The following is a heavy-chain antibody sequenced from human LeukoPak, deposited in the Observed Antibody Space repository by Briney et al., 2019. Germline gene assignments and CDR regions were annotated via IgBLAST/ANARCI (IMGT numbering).Heavy chain of an antibody. Sequence: ASVKVSCKASGYTFTSYGISWVRQAPGQGLEWMGWISAYNGNTNYAQKLQGRVTMTTDTSTSTAYMELRSLRSDDTAVYYCARARGYCSSTSCYYYYGMDVWGQGTTVTVSS. D-gene: IGHD2-2*01. J-gene: IGHJ6*02. CDR1: GYTFTSYG. CDR2: ISAYNGNT. CDR3: ARARGYCSSTSCYYYYGMDV. V-gene: IGHV1-18*01.